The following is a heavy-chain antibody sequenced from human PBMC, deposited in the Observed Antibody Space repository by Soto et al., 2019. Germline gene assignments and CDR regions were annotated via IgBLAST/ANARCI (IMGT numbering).Heavy chain of an antibody. J-gene: IGHJ5*02. V-gene: IGHV4-4*02. CDR1: GGSISSNNW. Sequence: QVQLQESGQGLVKPSGTLSLTCDVSGGSISSNNWWSWVRQPPGKGLEWIGEISHTGSTNYNPSLKSRVTISVHKSKSQFSRRLTAVTAADTAVYSCARDAPFDPWGQGTLVTVSS. CDR2: ISHTGST. CDR3: ARDAPFDP.